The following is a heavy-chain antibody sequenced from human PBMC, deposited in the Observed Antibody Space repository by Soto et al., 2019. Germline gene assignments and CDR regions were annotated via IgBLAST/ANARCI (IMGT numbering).Heavy chain of an antibody. CDR3: ATYYFGSGSYHRFDN. V-gene: IGHV1-18*01. J-gene: IGHJ4*02. D-gene: IGHD3-10*01. CDR1: CYAFSFC. CDR2: ISASDGST. Sequence: GASVNVSFKASCYAFSFCFSWVRQSPVQCLEFMGWISASDGSTNSAQKFRGRISLTTDTSTNTAYMDLLSLTSDDTAVYFCATYYFGSGSYHRFDNWGQGTLVTVSS.